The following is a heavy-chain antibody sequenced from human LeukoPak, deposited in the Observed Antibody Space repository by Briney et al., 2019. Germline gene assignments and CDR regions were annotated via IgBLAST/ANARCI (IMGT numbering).Heavy chain of an antibody. J-gene: IGHJ4*02. CDR3: ASCGSGSYYGAPPDY. CDR2: IYPGDSDT. Sequence: GESLKISCKGSGYSFTSYWIGWVRQMPGKGLEWMGIIYPGDSDTRYSPSFQGQVTISADKSISTAYLQWSSLKASDTAMYYCASCGSGSYYGAPPDYWGQGTLVTVSS. V-gene: IGHV5-51*01. D-gene: IGHD1-26*01. CDR1: GYSFTSYW.